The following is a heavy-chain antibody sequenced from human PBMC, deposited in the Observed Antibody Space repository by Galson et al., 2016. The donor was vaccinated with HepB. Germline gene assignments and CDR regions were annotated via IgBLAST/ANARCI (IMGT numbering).Heavy chain of an antibody. D-gene: IGHD3-22*01. J-gene: IGHJ3*02. CDR1: GFTFNNYW. Sequence: SLRLSCAASGFTFNNYWMSWVRQAPGKGLEWVANIQQDGVEKYNVESVKGRFTISRDNAKTSLYLQMNSLRVEDTAVYYCARTNYYDSSWGAFDIWGQGTVVTVSS. CDR2: IQQDGVEK. V-gene: IGHV3-7*03. CDR3: ARTNYYDSSWGAFDI.